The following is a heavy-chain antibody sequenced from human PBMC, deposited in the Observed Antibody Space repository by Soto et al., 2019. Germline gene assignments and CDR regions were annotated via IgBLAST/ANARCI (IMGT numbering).Heavy chain of an antibody. D-gene: IGHD4-17*01. V-gene: IGHV1-46*01. CDR3: ARYIETDHGDYWKWFDP. CDR2: INPSGGST. CDR1: GYTFTSYY. J-gene: IGHJ5*02. Sequence: ASVKVSCKASGYTFTSYYMHWVRQAPGQGLEWMGIINPSGGSTSYAQKFQGRVTMTRDTSTSTVYMELSSLRSEDTAVYYCARYIETDHGDYWKWFDPWGQGTLVTLSS.